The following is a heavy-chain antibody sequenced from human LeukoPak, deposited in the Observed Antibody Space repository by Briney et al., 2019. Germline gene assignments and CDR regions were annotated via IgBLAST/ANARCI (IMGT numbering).Heavy chain of an antibody. V-gene: IGHV4-59*01. CDR3: AREKVVPAAITSNWFDP. J-gene: IGHJ5*02. Sequence: PSETLSLTCTVSGGSISSYYWSWIRQPPGKGLEWIGYIYYSGSTSYNPSLKSRVTISVDTSKNQFSLKLSSVTAADTAVYYCAREKVVPAAITSNWFDPWGQGTLVTVSS. D-gene: IGHD2-2*01. CDR2: IYYSGST. CDR1: GGSISSYY.